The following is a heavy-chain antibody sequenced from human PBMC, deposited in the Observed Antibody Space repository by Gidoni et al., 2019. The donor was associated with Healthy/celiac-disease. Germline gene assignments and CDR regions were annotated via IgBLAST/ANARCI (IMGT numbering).Heavy chain of an antibody. J-gene: IGHJ4*02. Sequence: EVQLVQSGAEVKKPGESLKISCKGSGYSFNRSWIGWVRQMPGKGLEWMGIIYPGDSDTRYSPSFQGQVTISADKSISTAYLQWSSLKASDTAMYYCARQGGIAAAGTDPFDYWGQGTLVTVSS. D-gene: IGHD6-13*01. V-gene: IGHV5-51*01. CDR3: ARQGGIAAAGTDPFDY. CDR2: IYPGDSDT. CDR1: GYSFNRSW.